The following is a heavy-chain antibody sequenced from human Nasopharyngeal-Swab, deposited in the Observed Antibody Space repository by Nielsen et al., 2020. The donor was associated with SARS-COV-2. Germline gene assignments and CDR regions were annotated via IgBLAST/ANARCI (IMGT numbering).Heavy chain of an antibody. Sequence: VRQAPGKGLEWVSSISHRGSFIYYADSVKGRFTISRDNAKNSLYLQINSLRAGDTAVYFCARDDTYGMDVWSQGTTVTVSS. CDR2: ISHRGSFI. D-gene: IGHD3-22*01. CDR3: ARDDTYGMDV. V-gene: IGHV3-21*01. J-gene: IGHJ6*02.